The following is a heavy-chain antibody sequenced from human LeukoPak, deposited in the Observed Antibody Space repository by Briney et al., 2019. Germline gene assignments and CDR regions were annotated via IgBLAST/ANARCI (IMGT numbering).Heavy chain of an antibody. CDR1: GDSISSGDYY. J-gene: IGHJ4*02. D-gene: IGHD3-9*01. CDR2: ISSSGST. V-gene: IGHV4-61*02. Sequence: PSETLSLTCTVSGDSISSGDYYWSWIRRPAGKGLEWIGRISSSGSTNYNPSLKSRVTISVDTSKNQFSLKLRSVTAADTAVYYCARVTGYMIEDYFDYWGQGILVTVSS. CDR3: ARVTGYMIEDYFDY.